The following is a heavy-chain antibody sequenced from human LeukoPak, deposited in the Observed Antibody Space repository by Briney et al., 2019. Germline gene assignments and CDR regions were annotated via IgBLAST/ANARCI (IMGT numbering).Heavy chain of an antibody. V-gene: IGHV4-34*01. D-gene: IGHD2-15*01. CDR1: GGSFSGYY. J-gene: IGHJ4*02. CDR2: INHSGST. CDR3: ASTRAYCSGGSCYSPLSDY. Sequence: PSETLSLTCAVYGGSFSGYYWSWIRQPPGKRLEWIGEINHSGSTNYNPSLKSRVTISVDTSKNQFSLKLSSVTAADTAVYYCASTRAYCSGGSCYSPLSDYWGQGTLVTVSS.